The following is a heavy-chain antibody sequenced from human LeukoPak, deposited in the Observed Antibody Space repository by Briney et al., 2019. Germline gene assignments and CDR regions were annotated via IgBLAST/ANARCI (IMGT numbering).Heavy chain of an antibody. D-gene: IGHD6-6*01. CDR1: GDSINNYY. V-gene: IGHV4-59*08. Sequence: SETLSLTCTVSGDSINNYYWSWIRQPPGKGLERIGYIYYSGSTNYNPSHKSRVTISVETSKNQFSMNLSSVTAADTAVYYCARHDPRGEPARLGFFDYWGQGTLVTVSS. J-gene: IGHJ4*02. CDR2: IYYSGST. CDR3: ARHDPRGEPARLGFFDY.